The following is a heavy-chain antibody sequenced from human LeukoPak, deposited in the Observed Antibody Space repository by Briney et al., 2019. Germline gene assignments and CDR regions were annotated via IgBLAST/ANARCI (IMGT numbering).Heavy chain of an antibody. V-gene: IGHV3-21*01. CDR3: ARSFRGHYDSSGYDY. D-gene: IGHD3-22*01. Sequence: KPGGSLRLSCAASGFTFSSYSMNWVRQAPGKGLEWVSSISTSSTYIYYADSVKGRFTISRDNAKNSLYLQMNSLRAEDTAVYSCARSFRGHYDSSGYDYWGQGTLVTVSS. CDR1: GFTFSSYS. CDR2: ISTSSTYI. J-gene: IGHJ4*02.